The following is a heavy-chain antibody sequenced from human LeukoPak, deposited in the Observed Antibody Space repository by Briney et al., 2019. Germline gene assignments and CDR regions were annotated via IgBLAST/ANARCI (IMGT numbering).Heavy chain of an antibody. CDR3: ARVINYYDSSGFQH. CDR2: INTNTGNP. Sequence: ASVKVSCKASGYTFTSYAMNWVRQAPGQGLEWMGWINTNTGNPTYAQGFTGRFVFSLDTSVSTAYLQISSLKAEDTAVYYCARVINYYDSSGFQHWGQGTLVTVSS. J-gene: IGHJ1*01. V-gene: IGHV7-4-1*02. CDR1: GYTFTSYA. D-gene: IGHD3-22*01.